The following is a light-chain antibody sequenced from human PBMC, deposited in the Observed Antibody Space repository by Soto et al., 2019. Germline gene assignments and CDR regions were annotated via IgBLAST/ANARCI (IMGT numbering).Light chain of an antibody. V-gene: IGKV3-11*01. J-gene: IGKJ4*01. CDR2: DAS. Sequence: EIVLTQSPATLSLSPGERATLSCRASQSVRSHLDWYQQKPGRAPRLLIYDASNRATGIPARFSGSGSGTDFTLTISSLEPEDFAVYYCQHRANWPITFGGETKVEIK. CDR1: QSVRSH. CDR3: QHRANWPIT.